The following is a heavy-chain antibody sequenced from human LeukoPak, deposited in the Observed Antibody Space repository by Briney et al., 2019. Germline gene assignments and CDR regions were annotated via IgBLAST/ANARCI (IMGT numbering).Heavy chain of an antibody. CDR2: IYPDGTNK. Sequence: PGGSLRLSCAASGFTFSSYGMHWVRQAPGKGLEWVACIYPDGTNKDYADSVKGRFIISRDNSKNTLYVQMNSLRAEDTAIYYCAKDWSGNYNRSDPWGQGTLVTVSS. V-gene: IGHV3-30*02. CDR1: GFTFSSYG. J-gene: IGHJ5*02. CDR3: AKDWSGNYNRSDP. D-gene: IGHD3-3*01.